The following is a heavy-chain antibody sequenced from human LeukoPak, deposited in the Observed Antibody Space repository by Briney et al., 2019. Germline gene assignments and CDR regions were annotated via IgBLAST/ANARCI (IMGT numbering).Heavy chain of an antibody. Sequence: SETLSLTCTVSGGSISSGSYYWSWIRQPAGKGLEWIGRIYTSGSTNYNPSLKSRVTISVDTSKNQFSLKLSSVTAADTAVYYCARDVSASGNIDYWGQGTLVTVSS. CDR2: IYTSGST. CDR1: GGSISSGSYY. CDR3: ARDVSASGNIDY. D-gene: IGHD3-10*01. V-gene: IGHV4-61*02. J-gene: IGHJ4*02.